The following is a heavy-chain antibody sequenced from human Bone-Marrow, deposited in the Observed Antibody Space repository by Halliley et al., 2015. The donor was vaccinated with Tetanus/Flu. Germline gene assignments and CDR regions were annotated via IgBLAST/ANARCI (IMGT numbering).Heavy chain of an antibody. V-gene: IGHV3-64*03. CDR3: VKDRLDCTDGVCYALDQ. CDR1: GFTFSNYA. Sequence: SLRLSCSASGFTFSNYAMHWVRQAPGKGLEYVSAISPNGGSTYFADSVKGRFTISRDNSRNTLYLQMSSLRAEDTAFYYCVKDRLDCTDGVCYALDQWGQGTLVTVSS. D-gene: IGHD2-8*01. J-gene: IGHJ4*02. CDR2: ISPNGGST.